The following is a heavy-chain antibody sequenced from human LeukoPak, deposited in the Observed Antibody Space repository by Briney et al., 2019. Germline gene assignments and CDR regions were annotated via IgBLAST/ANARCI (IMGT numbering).Heavy chain of an antibody. CDR3: ASILLSSHYYFNY. V-gene: IGHV4-39*01. CDR2: IYYSGST. J-gene: IGHJ4*02. Sequence: SETLSLTCTVSGGSISSSSYYWGWIRQPPGKGLEWIGSIYYSGSTYYNPSLKGRVTISVDTSKNQFSLKLSSVTAADTAVYYCASILLSSHYYFNYWGQGTLVTVSS. CDR1: GGSISSSSYY. D-gene: IGHD2/OR15-2a*01.